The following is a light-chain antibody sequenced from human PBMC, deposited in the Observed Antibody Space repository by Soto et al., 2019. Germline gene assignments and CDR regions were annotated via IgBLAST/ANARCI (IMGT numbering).Light chain of an antibody. J-gene: IGKJ5*01. Sequence: DIQMTQSPSSLSASVGDRVTITCRASQGIRNFLAWYQQKPGKVPKLLISAASTLESGVPSRFSGSGSGTDFPLTITSLQPEDVATYSCQKYSSVITFGQGTRLEIK. CDR1: QGIRNF. CDR2: AAS. CDR3: QKYSSVIT. V-gene: IGKV1-27*01.